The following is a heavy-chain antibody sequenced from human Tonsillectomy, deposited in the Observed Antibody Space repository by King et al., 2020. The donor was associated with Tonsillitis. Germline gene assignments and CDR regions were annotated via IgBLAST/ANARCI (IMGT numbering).Heavy chain of an antibody. V-gene: IGHV5-51*01. CDR1: GYSFPMYW. J-gene: IGHJ3*02. CDR2: IYPGDSDT. D-gene: IGHD3-10*01. CDR3: ARDLYGSDDAFDI. Sequence: QLVQSGAEVKKPGESLKISCKGSGYSFPMYWIGWVRQMPGKGLEWMGIIYPGDSDTRYSPSFQGQVTISADKSISTAYLQWSSLKASDAAMYYCARDLYGSDDAFDIWGQGTMVTVSS.